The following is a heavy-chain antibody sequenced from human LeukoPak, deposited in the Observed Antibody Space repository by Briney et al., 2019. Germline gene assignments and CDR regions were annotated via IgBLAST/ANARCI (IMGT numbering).Heavy chain of an antibody. CDR2: IYYSGST. D-gene: IGHD4-23*01. CDR1: GGSISSYY. V-gene: IGHV4-59*08. Sequence: SETLSLTCTVSGGSISSYYWGWIRQPPGKGLEWIGYIYYSGSTNYNPSLKSRVTISVDTSKNQFSLKLSSVAAADTAVYYCATSLAGGTYYYYMDVWGKGTTVTVSS. J-gene: IGHJ6*03. CDR3: ATSLAGGTYYYYMDV.